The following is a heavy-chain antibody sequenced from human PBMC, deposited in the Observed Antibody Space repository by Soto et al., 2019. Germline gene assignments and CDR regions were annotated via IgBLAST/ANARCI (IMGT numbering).Heavy chain of an antibody. CDR2: ILPIMGSV. V-gene: IGHV1-69*01. CDR1: GDTFNTYT. CDR3: ARIPRYSYPTSDPLDN. D-gene: IGHD2-15*01. Sequence: QVQLVQSGSEVKKPGSSVTVSCKASGDTFNTYTFSWVRQAPGQGLEWMGSILPIMGSVNYAHDFRGRLSITADPSTTTAYMELTSLTSHDTAIYYCARIPRYSYPTSDPLDNWGQGTLVTVSS. J-gene: IGHJ4*02.